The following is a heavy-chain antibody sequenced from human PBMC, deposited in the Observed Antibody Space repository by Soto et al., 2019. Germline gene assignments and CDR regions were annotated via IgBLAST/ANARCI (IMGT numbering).Heavy chain of an antibody. CDR1: GYTFTSYD. J-gene: IGHJ4*02. D-gene: IGHD1-1*01. CDR3: ARNDSEAHYGLGY. V-gene: IGHV1-8*01. CDR2: MNPNSGNT. Sequence: QVQLVQSGAEVKKPGASVKVSCKASGYTFTSYDINWVRQATGQGLEWMGWMNPNSGNTGYAQKFKGRVTMTRNTSMSTAYMELSSLRSEDTAVYFCARNDSEAHYGLGYWGQGSLVTVSS.